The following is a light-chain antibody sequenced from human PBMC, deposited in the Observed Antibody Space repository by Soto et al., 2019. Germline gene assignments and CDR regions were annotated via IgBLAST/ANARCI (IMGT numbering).Light chain of an antibody. Sequence: QSVLTQPASVSGSPGQSITISCTGSSSDVGRYNIVSWYQQHPGKAPKLMIYEGSQRPSGVSDRFSGSKSGNTSSLTISGLKAEDAADYYCCSYAGDRDLIFGGGTKLTVL. J-gene: IGLJ2*01. CDR2: EGS. V-gene: IGLV2-23*01. CDR1: SSDVGRYNI. CDR3: CSYAGDRDLI.